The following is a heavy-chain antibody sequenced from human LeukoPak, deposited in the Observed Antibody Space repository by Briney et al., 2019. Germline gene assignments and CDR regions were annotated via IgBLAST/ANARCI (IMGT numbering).Heavy chain of an antibody. CDR2: IYTSGST. J-gene: IGHJ6*03. CDR1: GGSISSYY. CDR3: ARRILDYSNYYYYMDV. Sequence: KPSETLSLTCTVSGGSISSYYWSWIRQPPGKGLEWIGYIYTSGSTNYNPSLKSRVTISVDTSKNQFTLKLSSVTAADTAVYYCARRILDYSNYYYYMDVWGKGTTVTVSS. V-gene: IGHV4-4*09. D-gene: IGHD4-11*01.